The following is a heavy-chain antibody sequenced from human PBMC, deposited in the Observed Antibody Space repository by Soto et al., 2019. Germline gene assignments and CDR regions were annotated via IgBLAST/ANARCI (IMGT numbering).Heavy chain of an antibody. CDR3: ASPSLLCISTSCYSVGGGYYYYGMDV. Sequence: QVQLVQSGAEVKKPGSSVKVSCKASGGTFSSYAISWVRQAPGQGLEWMGGIIPIFGTANYAQKFQGRVTITADESTSTAYMELSSLRSEDTAVYYCASPSLLCISTSCYSVGGGYYYYGMDVW. CDR1: GGTFSSYA. CDR2: IIPIFGTA. J-gene: IGHJ6*01. V-gene: IGHV1-69*12. D-gene: IGHD2-2*01.